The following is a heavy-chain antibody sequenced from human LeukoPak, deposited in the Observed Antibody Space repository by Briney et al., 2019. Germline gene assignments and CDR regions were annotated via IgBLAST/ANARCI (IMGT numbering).Heavy chain of an antibody. CDR2: IYYSGST. CDR1: GGSISSSSYY. Sequence: SETLSLACTVSGGSISSSSYYWGWIRQPPGKGLEWIGSIYYSGSTYYNPSLKSRVTISVDTSKNQFSLKLSSVTAADTAVYYCARQFVGYSFLDYWGQGTLVTVSS. J-gene: IGHJ4*02. D-gene: IGHD5-18*01. V-gene: IGHV4-39*01. CDR3: ARQFVGYSFLDY.